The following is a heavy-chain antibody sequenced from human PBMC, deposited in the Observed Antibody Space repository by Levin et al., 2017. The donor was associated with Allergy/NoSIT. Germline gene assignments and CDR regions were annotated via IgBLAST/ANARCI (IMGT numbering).Heavy chain of an antibody. CDR1: GYMFTING. CDR2: ISANSGNT. Sequence: ASVKVSCKTSGYMFTINGISWVRQAPGQGLEWMGWISANSGNTNYAQRFLGRVTLTRETSTSTAYMELRSLTSDDTAIYYCARDVFYAFEMWGQGTKVTVSS. V-gene: IGHV1-18*01. CDR3: ARDVFYAFEM. J-gene: IGHJ3*02.